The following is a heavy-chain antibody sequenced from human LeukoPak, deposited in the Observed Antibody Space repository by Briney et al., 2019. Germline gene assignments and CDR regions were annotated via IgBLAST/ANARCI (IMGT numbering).Heavy chain of an antibody. CDR1: YGSFSGYY. V-gene: IGHV4-34*01. CDR2: INHSGST. J-gene: IGHJ4*02. D-gene: IGHD6-19*01. CDR3: ARGRWAGGPRGYFDK. Sequence: PSETLSLTCAVYYGSFSGYYWSWIRQSPGKGPEWIGEINHSGSTDYEPSLKSRVTMSVDTSKKQISLKLNSVTAADTAVYYCARGRWAGGPRGYFDKWGQGTLVTVSS.